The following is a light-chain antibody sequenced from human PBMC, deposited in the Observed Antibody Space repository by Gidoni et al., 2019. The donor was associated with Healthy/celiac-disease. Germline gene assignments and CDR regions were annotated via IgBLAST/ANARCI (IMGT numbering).Light chain of an antibody. CDR3: SSYTSSSTLV. J-gene: IGLJ3*02. CDR2: DVS. CDR1: SSDVGGYNY. Sequence: QSDLTPPSGVSGSPGQSITISCTGNSSDVGGYNYVSWYQQHPGKAPKLMIYDVSNRPSGVSNRFSGSKSGNTASLTISGLQAEDEADYYCSSYTSSSTLVFGGGTKLTVL. V-gene: IGLV2-14*03.